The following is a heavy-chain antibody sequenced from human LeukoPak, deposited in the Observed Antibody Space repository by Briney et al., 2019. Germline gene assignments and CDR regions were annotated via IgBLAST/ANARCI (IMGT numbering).Heavy chain of an antibody. CDR2: IYTSGST. D-gene: IGHD3-3*02. V-gene: IGHV4-61*02. CDR3: ARSHFRPSGYYYMDV. J-gene: IGHJ6*03. CDR1: GGSISSGGYY. Sequence: PSETLSLTCTVSGGSISSGGYYWSWIRQPAGKGLEWIGRIYTSGSTNYNPSLKSRVTISVDTYKNQFSLKLSSVPAADTAVYYCARSHFRPSGYYYMDVWGKGTTVTVSS.